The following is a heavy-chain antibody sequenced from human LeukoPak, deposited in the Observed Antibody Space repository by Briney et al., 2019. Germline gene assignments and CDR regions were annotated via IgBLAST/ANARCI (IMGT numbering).Heavy chain of an antibody. Sequence: PGRSLRLSCAAKGFTFKDYGMQWVRQPPGKGREWDSSINSYGGGTDYADSVKGRFTISRDNAKNSLYLQLSSLRPEDTALYYCAKHMRATNTYSFFGLDVWGQGTTVTVSS. J-gene: IGHJ6*02. CDR2: INSYGGGT. D-gene: IGHD1-26*01. CDR3: AKHMRATNTYSFFGLDV. V-gene: IGHV3-9*01. CDR1: GFTFKDYG.